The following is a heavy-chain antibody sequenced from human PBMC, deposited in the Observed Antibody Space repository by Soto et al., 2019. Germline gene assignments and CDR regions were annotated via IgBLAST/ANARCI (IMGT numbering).Heavy chain of an antibody. CDR2: IYYSGST. J-gene: IGHJ4*02. CDR1: GGSISSSPYY. V-gene: IGHV4-39*01. Sequence: SETLSLTCTVSGGSISSSPYYWCWIRQPPGKGLEWIGSIYYSGSTYYNPSLKSRVTISVDTSKNQFSLKLSSVTAADTAVYYCARQIRKGSTMRGVDYWGQGILITVSS. D-gene: IGHD1-1*01. CDR3: ARQIRKGSTMRGVDY.